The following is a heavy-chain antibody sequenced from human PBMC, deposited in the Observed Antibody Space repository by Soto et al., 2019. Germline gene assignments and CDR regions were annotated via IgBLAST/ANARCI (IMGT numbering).Heavy chain of an antibody. CDR3: ARGNQELDY. Sequence: GASVKVSCKASGYIFTSYVMHWVRQAPGQRLEWMGWINAGNGNTKYSPKYQGRVTITRDTSASAAHMDLSSLTSEDTAVCFCARGNQELDYWGQGTLVTVSS. CDR2: INAGNGNT. D-gene: IGHD1-26*01. CDR1: GYIFTSYV. J-gene: IGHJ4*02. V-gene: IGHV1-3*01.